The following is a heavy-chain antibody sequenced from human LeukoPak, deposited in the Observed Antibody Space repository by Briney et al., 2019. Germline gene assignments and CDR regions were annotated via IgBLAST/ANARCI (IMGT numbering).Heavy chain of an antibody. CDR3: AKGQGIVARPPFDY. Sequence: PGGSLRLSCAASGFTFNTYAMNWVRQTPGKGLEWVSVISGGGGSTYYADSAKGRFTISRDNSKNTLYLQINSLRAEDTAVYYCAKGQGIVARPPFDYWGQGTLVTVS. D-gene: IGHD6-6*01. V-gene: IGHV3-23*01. CDR1: GFTFNTYA. CDR2: ISGGGGST. J-gene: IGHJ4*02.